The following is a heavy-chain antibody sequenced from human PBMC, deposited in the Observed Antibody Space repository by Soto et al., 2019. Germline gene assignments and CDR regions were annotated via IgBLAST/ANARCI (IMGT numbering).Heavy chain of an antibody. D-gene: IGHD3-3*01. CDR2: IYNSGIT. Sequence: PSETLSLTCAVYGGSFSGYYWSWIRQPPGKGLEWIGHIYNSGITYYNPSLKSRVVISIDTSRNQFSLRLNSLTAADRAVYFCARGVTVFGLVSRFWIDPWGQGTVVTVSS. CDR1: GGSFSGYY. J-gene: IGHJ5*02. V-gene: IGHV4-34*01. CDR3: ARGVTVFGLVSRFWIDP.